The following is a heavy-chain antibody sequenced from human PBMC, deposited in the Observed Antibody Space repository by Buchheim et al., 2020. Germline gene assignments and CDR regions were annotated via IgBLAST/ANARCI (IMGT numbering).Heavy chain of an antibody. CDR2: ISSSGSTI. Sequence: EVQLLESGGGLVQPGGSLRLSCAASGFTFSSYAMSWVRQAPGKGLEWVSYISSSGSTIYYADSVKGRFTISRDNAKNSLFLQMNSLRAEDTAVHYCARARPFYGSGSYYNVFPFDYWGQGTL. D-gene: IGHD3-10*01. V-gene: IGHV3-48*04. J-gene: IGHJ4*02. CDR3: ARARPFYGSGSYYNVFPFDY. CDR1: GFTFSSYA.